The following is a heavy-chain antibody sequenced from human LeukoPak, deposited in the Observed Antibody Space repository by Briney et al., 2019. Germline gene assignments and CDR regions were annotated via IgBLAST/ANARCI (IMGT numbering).Heavy chain of an antibody. CDR3: ARDRTRGALSLDV. J-gene: IGHJ6*03. V-gene: IGHV3-20*04. Sequence: PPGGSLRLSCAASGFTFDNYGMSWVRQAPGKGLEWVSGINLNGDSTSYVDSVKGRFTISRDNARNSLYLQMNSLRDEDTALYYCARDRTRGALSLDVWGKGTTVTVSS. CDR1: GFTFDNYG. D-gene: IGHD2-2*01. CDR2: INLNGDST.